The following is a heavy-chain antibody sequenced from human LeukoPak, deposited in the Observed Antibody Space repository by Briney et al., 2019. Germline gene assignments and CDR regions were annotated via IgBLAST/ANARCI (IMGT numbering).Heavy chain of an antibody. Sequence: ASVKVSCKASGGTFSSYAISWVRQAPGQGLEWMGGIIPIFGTANYAQKFRGRVTITADESTSTAYMELSSLRSEDTAVYYCARDDFWSGYYNYYYGMDVWGQGTTVAVSS. CDR3: ARDDFWSGYYNYYYGMDV. D-gene: IGHD3-3*01. V-gene: IGHV1-69*13. CDR2: IIPIFGTA. J-gene: IGHJ6*02. CDR1: GGTFSSYA.